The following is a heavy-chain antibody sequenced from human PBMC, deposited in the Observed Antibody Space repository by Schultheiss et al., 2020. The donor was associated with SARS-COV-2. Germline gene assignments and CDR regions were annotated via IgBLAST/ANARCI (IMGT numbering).Heavy chain of an antibody. V-gene: IGHV4-4*07. D-gene: IGHD6-19*01. CDR2: IYTSGST. CDR1: GGSISSYY. CDR3: ARASYSSGSNTLGGWFDP. J-gene: IGHJ5*02. Sequence: SETLSLTCTVSGGSISSYYWSWIRQPAGKGLEWIGRIYTSGSTNYNPSLKSRVTISVDTSKNQFSLKLSSVTAADTAVYYCARASYSSGSNTLGGWFDPWGQGTLVTVSS.